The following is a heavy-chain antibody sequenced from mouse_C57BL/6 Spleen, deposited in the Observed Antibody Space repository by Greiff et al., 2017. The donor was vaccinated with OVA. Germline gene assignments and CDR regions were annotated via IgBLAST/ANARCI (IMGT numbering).Heavy chain of an antibody. CDR2: IYPGSGST. CDR3: AKQAIYYGSSYAMDY. Sequence: QVQLQQPGAELVKPGASVKMSCKASGYTFTSYWITWVKQRPGQGLEWIGDIYPGSGSTNYNEKFKSKATLTVDTSSSTAYMQLSSLTSKDSAVFNCAKQAIYYGSSYAMDYWGQGTSVTVSS. V-gene: IGHV1-55*01. D-gene: IGHD1-1*01. J-gene: IGHJ4*01. CDR1: GYTFTSYW.